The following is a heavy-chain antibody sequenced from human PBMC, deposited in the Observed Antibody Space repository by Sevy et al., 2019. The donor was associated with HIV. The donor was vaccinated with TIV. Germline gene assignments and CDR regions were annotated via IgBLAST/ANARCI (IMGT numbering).Heavy chain of an antibody. V-gene: IGHV5-51*01. Sequence: GESLKISCKGSGYSFTSYWIGWVRQMPGKGLEWMGIIYPGDSDTRYSPSFQGQVTISADKSISTAYLQWSSLKASDTAMYYCARPAGEYGSGSYYNPLYYFDYWGQGTLVTVSS. CDR1: GYSFTSYW. J-gene: IGHJ4*02. CDR3: ARPAGEYGSGSYYNPLYYFDY. CDR2: IYPGDSDT. D-gene: IGHD3-10*01.